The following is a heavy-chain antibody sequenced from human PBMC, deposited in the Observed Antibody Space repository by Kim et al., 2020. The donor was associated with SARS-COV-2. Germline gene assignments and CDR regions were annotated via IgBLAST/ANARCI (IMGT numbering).Heavy chain of an antibody. CDR1: RFTFSSYW. V-gene: IGHV3-74*01. CDR2: INSDGSNT. J-gene: IGHJ1*01. Sequence: GGSLRLSCAVSRFTFSSYWMNWVRHGPGKGLVWVSRINSDGSNTTYADSVKGRFTMSRDNAKNTLYLQMNSLGAEDTAVYYCARGFYSGGYWRWGRWGQGTLGTLS. D-gene: IGHD5-18*01. CDR3: ARGFYSGGYWRWGR.